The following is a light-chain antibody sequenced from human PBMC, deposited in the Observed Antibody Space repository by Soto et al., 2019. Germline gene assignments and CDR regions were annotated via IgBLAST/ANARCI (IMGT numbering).Light chain of an antibody. CDR1: SSDVGAYNY. CDR2: EVS. Sequence: QAVVTQPASVSGSPGQSITISCTGTSSDVGAYNYVSWYQQHPGKAPKVMIYEVSNRPSGVSNRFSGSKSGNTASLTISGLQAEDEADYYCSSYTSSSIFVFGTGTKLTVL. CDR3: SSYTSSSIFV. J-gene: IGLJ1*01. V-gene: IGLV2-14*01.